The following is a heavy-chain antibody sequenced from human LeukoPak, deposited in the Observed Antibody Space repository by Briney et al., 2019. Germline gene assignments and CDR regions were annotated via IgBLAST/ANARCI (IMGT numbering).Heavy chain of an antibody. Sequence: SETLSLTCTVSGGSISSYYWSWIRQPPGKGLEWIGYIYYSGSTNYNPSLKSRVTISVDTSKNQFSLKLSSVTAADTAVYYCAIQPRGIAAAFDYWGQGTLVTVSS. D-gene: IGHD6-13*01. CDR3: AIQPRGIAAAFDY. V-gene: IGHV4-59*08. J-gene: IGHJ4*02. CDR2: IYYSGST. CDR1: GGSISSYY.